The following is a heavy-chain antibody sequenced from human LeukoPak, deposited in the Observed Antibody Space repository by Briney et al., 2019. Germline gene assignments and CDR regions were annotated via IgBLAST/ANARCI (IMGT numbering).Heavy chain of an antibody. J-gene: IGHJ3*02. CDR3: ARDLEQNYYGSGSYI. CDR2: IIPIFGTA. V-gene: IGHV1-69*05. D-gene: IGHD3-10*01. CDR1: GYTFTSYG. Sequence: SVKVSCKASGYTFTSYGISWVRQAPGQGLEWMGRIIPIFGTANYAQKFQGRVTITTDESTSTAYMELSSLRSEDTAVYYCARDLEQNYYGSGSYIWGQGTMVTVSS.